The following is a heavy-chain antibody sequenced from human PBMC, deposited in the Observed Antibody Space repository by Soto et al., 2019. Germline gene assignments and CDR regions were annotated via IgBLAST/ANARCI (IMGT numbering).Heavy chain of an antibody. CDR2: IYPGDSDT. V-gene: IGHV5-51*01. J-gene: IGHJ3*02. D-gene: IGHD3-16*01. CDR1: GYSFTTYW. CDR3: ARDLLRLDAFDI. Sequence: GESLKISCKASGYSFTTYWIGWVRQMPGKGLEWMGIIYPGDSDTKYSPSLQGQVTISVDTSISTAYLQWSSLKASDTAMYYCARDLLRLDAFDIWGQGTMVTVSS.